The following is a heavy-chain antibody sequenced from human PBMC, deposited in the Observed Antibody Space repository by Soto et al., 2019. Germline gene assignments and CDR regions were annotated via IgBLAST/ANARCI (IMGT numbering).Heavy chain of an antibody. D-gene: IGHD1-26*01. CDR2: IYSGGTP. CDR1: GFSVSNNY. J-gene: IGHJ6*03. Sequence: GGSLRLSCAASGFSVSNNYMSWVRQAPGKGLEWVSVIYSGGTPYYADSVKGRFTISRRNFENTVYLQMNSLRAEDAAVYYCARAPPSDFYFYYYVDVWGKGTKVTVSS. CDR3: ARAPPSDFYFYYYVDV. V-gene: IGHV3-53*04.